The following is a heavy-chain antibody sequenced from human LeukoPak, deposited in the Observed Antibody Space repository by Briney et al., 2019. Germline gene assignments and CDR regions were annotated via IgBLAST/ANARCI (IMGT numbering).Heavy chain of an antibody. CDR3: ARVRRDGYNPGYFDY. D-gene: IGHD5-24*01. Sequence: GASVKVSCKASGYTFIAYYMHWVRQAPGQGLEWMGWINPNSGGTNYAQKFQGRVTMTRDTSISTAYMELSRLRSDDTAVYYCARVRRDGYNPGYFDYWGQGTLVTVSS. CDR2: INPNSGGT. J-gene: IGHJ4*02. CDR1: GYTFIAYY. V-gene: IGHV1-2*02.